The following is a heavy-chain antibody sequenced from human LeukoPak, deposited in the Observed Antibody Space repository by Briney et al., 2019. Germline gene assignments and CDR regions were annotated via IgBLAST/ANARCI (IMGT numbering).Heavy chain of an antibody. Sequence: SETLSLTCTVSGGSISNYYRSWIRQPPGKGLEWIGYIYYSGSTNYNPSLKSRVTISVDTSKNQFSLKLSSVTAADTAVYYCASDRHLAPEDNWFDPWGQGTLVTVSS. CDR1: GGSISNYY. CDR2: IYYSGST. V-gene: IGHV4-59*01. J-gene: IGHJ5*02. D-gene: IGHD1-14*01. CDR3: ASDRHLAPEDNWFDP.